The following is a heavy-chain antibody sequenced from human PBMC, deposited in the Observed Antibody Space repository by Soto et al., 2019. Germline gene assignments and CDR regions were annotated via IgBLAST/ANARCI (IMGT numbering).Heavy chain of an antibody. CDR3: ARGGCLQFYWYFDL. Sequence: EVQLVESGGGLVQPGGSLRLSCAASGFTFSNYWMSWVRQAPGKGLEWVANIRPDGSERNYVDSVKGRFTISRDNAKNSLFLQMNSLRAEDTAMYYFARGGCLQFYWYFDLWGRGTLVTVSS. V-gene: IGHV3-7*05. CDR1: GFTFSNYW. D-gene: IGHD1-1*01. J-gene: IGHJ2*01. CDR2: IRPDGSER.